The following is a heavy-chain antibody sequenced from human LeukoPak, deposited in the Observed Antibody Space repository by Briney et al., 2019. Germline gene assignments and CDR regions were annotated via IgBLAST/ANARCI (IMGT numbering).Heavy chain of an antibody. D-gene: IGHD2-21*02. CDR2: VNPSGGST. J-gene: IGHJ5*02. V-gene: IGHV1-46*01. CDR1: GYTFTSYY. Sequence: ASVKVSCKASGYTFTSYYMHWVRQAPGQGLEWMGIVNPSGGSTSYAQKFQGRVTMTRDTSTSTVYMELSSLRSEDTAVYYCARRLWAYCGGDCYAQFFDPWGQGTLVTVSS. CDR3: ARRLWAYCGGDCYAQFFDP.